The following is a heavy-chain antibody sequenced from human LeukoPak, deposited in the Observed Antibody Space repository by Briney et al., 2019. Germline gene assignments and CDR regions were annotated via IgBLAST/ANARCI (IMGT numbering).Heavy chain of an antibody. J-gene: IGHJ6*02. CDR3: ARDFLLFSESSIAARNYYYYGMDV. CDR1: GFTFSSYE. CDR2: ISSSGSTI. V-gene: IGHV3-48*03. Sequence: RSGGSLRLSCAASGFTFSSYEMNWVRQAPGKGLEWVSYISSSGSTIYYADSVKGRFTISRDNAKNSLYLQMNSLRAEDTAVYYCARDFLLFSESSIAARNYYYYGMDVWGQGTTVTVSS. D-gene: IGHD6-6*01.